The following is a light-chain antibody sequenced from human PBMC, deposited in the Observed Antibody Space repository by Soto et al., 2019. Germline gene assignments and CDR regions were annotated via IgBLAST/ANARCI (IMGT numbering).Light chain of an antibody. CDR2: GVS. V-gene: IGKV3-15*01. J-gene: IGKJ2*01. CDR1: QSISRN. Sequence: EIVLTQSPATLSVSPGERATLSCRASQSISRNLAWYQQRPGRAPRLLIYGVSTRVSGIPARFSGSGSETEFTLSISSLQSEDFAVYYCQQYHNWPPYTFGQGTKLEI. CDR3: QQYHNWPPYT.